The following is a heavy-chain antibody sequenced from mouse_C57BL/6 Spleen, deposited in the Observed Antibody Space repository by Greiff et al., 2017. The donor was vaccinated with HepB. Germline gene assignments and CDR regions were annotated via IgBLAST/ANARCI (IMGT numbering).Heavy chain of an antibody. V-gene: IGHV5-17*01. D-gene: IGHD1-1*01. J-gene: IGHJ4*01. CDR2: ISSGSSTI. CDR3: ARPYYYGSSYAMDY. Sequence: DVMLVESGGGLVKPGGSLKLSCAASGFTFSDYGMHWVRQAPEKGLEWVAYISSGSSTIYYADTVKGRFTISRDNAKNTLFLQMTSLRSEDTAMYYCARPYYYGSSYAMDYWGQGTSVTVSS. CDR1: GFTFSDYG.